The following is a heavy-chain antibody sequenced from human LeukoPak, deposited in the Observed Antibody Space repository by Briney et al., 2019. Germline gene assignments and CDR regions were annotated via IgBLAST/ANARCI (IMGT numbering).Heavy chain of an antibody. V-gene: IGHV7-4-1*02. Sequence: GASVKVSCKASGYTFTSYAMNWVRQAPGQGLEWMGWINTNTGNPTYAQGFTGRFVFSLDTSVSTAYLQISSLKAEDTAVYYCARVSNPICCSSTSCYREERHFDYWGQGTLVTVSS. J-gene: IGHJ4*02. CDR1: GYTFTSYA. CDR2: INTNTGNP. D-gene: IGHD2-2*02. CDR3: ARVSNPICCSSTSCYREERHFDY.